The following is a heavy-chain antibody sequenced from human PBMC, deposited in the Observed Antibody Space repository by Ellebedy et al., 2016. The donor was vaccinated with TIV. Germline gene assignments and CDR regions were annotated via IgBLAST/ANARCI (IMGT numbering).Heavy chain of an antibody. CDR2: IRSSINSI. CDR3: ARVGDCSTTSCPDY. Sequence: GGSLRLXXAASGFTFNTYSMNWARQAPGKGLEWVAFIRSSINSISYADSVKGRFTISRDDAENSLYLQMNSLRDEDTAVYYCARVGDCSTTSCPDYWGLGTLVTVSS. J-gene: IGHJ4*02. V-gene: IGHV3-48*02. CDR1: GFTFNTYS. D-gene: IGHD2-2*01.